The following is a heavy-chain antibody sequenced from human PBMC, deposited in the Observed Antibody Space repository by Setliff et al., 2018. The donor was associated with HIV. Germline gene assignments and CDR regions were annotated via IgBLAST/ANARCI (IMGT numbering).Heavy chain of an antibody. V-gene: IGHV1-2*02. D-gene: IGHD3-22*01. CDR3: AREIGDYYDSSGYYPPTDYYYGMDV. J-gene: IGHJ6*02. Sequence: ASVKVSCKASGYSFSGYYMHWVRQAPGQGLEWMGWINPNNGGTSYAQKFQGRVTMTRDTSISTVYMELSRLRSDDTAVYYCAREIGDYYDSSGYYPPTDYYYGMDVWGQGTTVTVSS. CDR2: INPNNGGT. CDR1: GYSFSGYY.